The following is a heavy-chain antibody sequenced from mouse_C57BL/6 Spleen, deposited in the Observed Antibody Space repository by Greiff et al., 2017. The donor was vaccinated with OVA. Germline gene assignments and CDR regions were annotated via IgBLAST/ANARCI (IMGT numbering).Heavy chain of an antibody. CDR1: GYTFTSYW. V-gene: IGHV1-72*01. CDR3: ARGELRQYFDY. CDR2: IDPNSGGT. D-gene: IGHD3-2*02. J-gene: IGHJ2*01. Sequence: QVQLQQPGAELVKPGASVKLSCKASGYTFTSYWMHWVKQRPGRGLGWIGRIDPNSGGTKYNEKFKSKATLTVDKPSSPAYMQLSSLTSEDSAVYYCARGELRQYFDYWGQGTTLTVSS.